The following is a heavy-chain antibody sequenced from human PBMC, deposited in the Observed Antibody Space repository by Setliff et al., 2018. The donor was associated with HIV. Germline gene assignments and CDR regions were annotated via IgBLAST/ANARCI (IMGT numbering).Heavy chain of an antibody. J-gene: IGHJ4*02. CDR3: ARLWDTELGDYYGQIDF. CDR1: GYSISSGYY. D-gene: IGHD3-10*01. V-gene: IGHV4-38-2*01. CDR2: IYHSGST. Sequence: SETLSLTCAVSGYSISSGYYWGWIRQPPGKGLEWIGSIYHSGSTYYNPSLKSRVTISVDTSKNQFSLKLSSVTAADTAVYYCARLWDTELGDYYGQIDFWGQGTLVTVSS.